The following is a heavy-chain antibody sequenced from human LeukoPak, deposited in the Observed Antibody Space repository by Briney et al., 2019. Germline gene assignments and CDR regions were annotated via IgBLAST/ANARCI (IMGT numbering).Heavy chain of an antibody. Sequence: SETLSLTCAVSGGSMSSYYWSWIRQPPGKGLEWIGTIYHSGSTYYNPSLKSRLIISVDTSMNQFSLKLSSVTAADTAVYYCARHFPGGSGYLYYFDYWGQGTLVTVSS. D-gene: IGHD3-3*01. CDR2: IYHSGST. V-gene: IGHV4-59*04. J-gene: IGHJ4*02. CDR1: GGSMSSYY. CDR3: ARHFPGGSGYLYYFDY.